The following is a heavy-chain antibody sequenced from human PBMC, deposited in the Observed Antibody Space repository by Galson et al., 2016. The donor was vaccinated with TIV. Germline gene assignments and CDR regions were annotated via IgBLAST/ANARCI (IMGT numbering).Heavy chain of an antibody. J-gene: IGHJ1*01. V-gene: IGHV1-69*13. CDR2: INPHSGRTV. CDR1: GYTFTSYD. Sequence: SVKVSCKASGYTFTSYDINWLRQAPGQGPEWMGWINPHSGRTVTYAQKFQHRLSITADESTSTSYMELSSLTSEETAVYYCTCHSGYHYVNEYFHHWGQGTLVTVSS. CDR3: TCHSGYHYVNEYFHH. D-gene: IGHD3-22*01.